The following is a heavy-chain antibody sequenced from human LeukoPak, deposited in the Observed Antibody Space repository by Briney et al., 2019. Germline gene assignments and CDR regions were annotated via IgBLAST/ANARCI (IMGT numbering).Heavy chain of an antibody. V-gene: IGHV3-23*01. D-gene: IGHD5-18*01. CDR1: GLTFTNYA. CDR2: IRGGGGVT. CDR3: AKCEDSYGNDALDI. J-gene: IGHJ3*02. Sequence: GGSLRLSCAASGLTFTNYAMNWVRQAPGKGPEWVSYIRGGGGVTHYADSVKGRFTISRDNSNNILYLQMSSLRAEDTAVYYCAKCEDSYGNDALDIWGQGTMVTVSS.